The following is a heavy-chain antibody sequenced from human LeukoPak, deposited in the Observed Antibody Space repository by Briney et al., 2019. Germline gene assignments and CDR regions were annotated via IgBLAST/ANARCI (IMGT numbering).Heavy chain of an antibody. CDR3: AREAEALDY. J-gene: IGHJ4*02. Sequence: TGGSLRLSCAASRFTFSSYAMHWVRQAPGKGLEWVAVISYDGYNKYYADSVKGRFTISRDNSKNTLYLQMNSLRAEDTAVYYCAREAEALDYWGQGTLVTVSS. D-gene: IGHD6-19*01. CDR2: ISYDGYNK. CDR1: RFTFSSYA. V-gene: IGHV3-30-3*01.